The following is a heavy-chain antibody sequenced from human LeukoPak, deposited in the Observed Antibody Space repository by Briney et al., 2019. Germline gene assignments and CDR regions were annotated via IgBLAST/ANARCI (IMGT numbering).Heavy chain of an antibody. V-gene: IGHV3-30*18. J-gene: IGHJ4*02. Sequence: QPGRSLRLPCAASGFTFSSYGMHWVRQAPGKGLEWVAGISYDGSSKTYADSLKGRFTISRDKSENTLYLQMNSLGAEDTAVYYCAKEAGLAVAGPSETFDYWGQGTLVTVSS. CDR2: ISYDGSSK. CDR3: AKEAGLAVAGPSETFDY. D-gene: IGHD6-19*01. CDR1: GFTFSSYG.